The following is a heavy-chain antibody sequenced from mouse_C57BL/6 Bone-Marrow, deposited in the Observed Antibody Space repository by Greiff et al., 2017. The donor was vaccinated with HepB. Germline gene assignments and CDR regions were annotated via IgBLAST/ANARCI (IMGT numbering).Heavy chain of an antibody. V-gene: IGHV1-7*01. CDR3: ARSEGNSEDAMDY. CDR1: GYTFTSYW. CDR2: INPSSGYT. D-gene: IGHD2-1*01. Sequence: VQLQQSGAELAKPGASVKLSCKASGYTFTSYWMHWVKQRPGQGLEWIGYINPSSGYTKYNQKFKDKATLTADKSSSTAYMQLSSLTYDGSAVYYCARSEGNSEDAMDYWGQGTSVTVSS. J-gene: IGHJ4*01.